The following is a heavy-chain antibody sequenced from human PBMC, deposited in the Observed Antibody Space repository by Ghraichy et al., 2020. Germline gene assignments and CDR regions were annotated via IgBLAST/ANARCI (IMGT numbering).Heavy chain of an antibody. CDR2: IYHSGST. CDR3: ARREVQGPWSLGAFDI. CDR1: GGSISSSNW. D-gene: IGHD3-16*01. J-gene: IGHJ3*02. Sequence: SETLSLTCAVSGGSISSSNWWSWVRQPPGKGLEWIGEIYHSGSTNYNPSLKSRVTISVDKSKNQFSLKLSSVTAADTAVYYCARREVQGPWSLGAFDIWGQGTMVTVSS. V-gene: IGHV4-4*02.